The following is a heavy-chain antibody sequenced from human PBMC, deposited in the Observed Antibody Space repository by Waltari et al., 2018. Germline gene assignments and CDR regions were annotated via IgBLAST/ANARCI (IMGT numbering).Heavy chain of an antibody. CDR2: ISSSGGST. CDR3: AKGWQQVAA. Sequence: EVQLLESGGGLVQPGGSLRLSCAASGFTFSRNAMSWVRQAPGKGLEWVSGISSSGGSTYYADSVKGRFTISRDNSKNTLYVQMNSLRAEDTAVYYCAKGWQQVAAWGQGTLVTVSS. D-gene: IGHD6-13*01. J-gene: IGHJ5*02. CDR1: GFTFSRNA. V-gene: IGHV3-23*01.